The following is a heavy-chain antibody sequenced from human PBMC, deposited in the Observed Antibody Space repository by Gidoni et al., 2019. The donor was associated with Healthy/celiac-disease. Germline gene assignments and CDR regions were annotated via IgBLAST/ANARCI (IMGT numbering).Heavy chain of an antibody. D-gene: IGHD5-18*01. V-gene: IGHV4-61*01. J-gene: IGHJ3*02. CDR3: ARSLAIQLWWSDAFDI. CDR1: GCSVSTVRYY. CDR2: IYYSGST. Sequence: QVQLQESGPGLVKPAETLSLPCTFSGCSVSTVRYYWRWLRQPPGKGLEWIGYIYYSGSTNYNPSLKSRVTISVDTSKNQFSLKLSSVTAADTAVYYCARSLAIQLWWSDAFDIWGQGTMVTVSS.